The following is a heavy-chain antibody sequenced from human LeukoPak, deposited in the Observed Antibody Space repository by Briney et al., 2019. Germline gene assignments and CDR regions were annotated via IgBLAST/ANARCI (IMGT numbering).Heavy chain of an antibody. Sequence: GGSLRLSCAVSGFTFSNYAMSWVRQAPGKGLEWVSGISDSGGSTYYADSVEGRFTISRDNSKNTLYMQMNSLRAEDTAVYFCAKDQATAGSWFDPWGQGTLVTVSS. J-gene: IGHJ5*02. CDR3: AKDQATAGSWFDP. CDR2: ISDSGGST. V-gene: IGHV3-23*01. CDR1: GFTFSNYA. D-gene: IGHD6-13*01.